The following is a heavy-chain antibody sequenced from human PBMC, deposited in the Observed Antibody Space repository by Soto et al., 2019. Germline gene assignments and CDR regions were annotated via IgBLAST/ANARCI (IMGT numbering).Heavy chain of an antibody. J-gene: IGHJ4*02. Sequence: PSETLSLTCTVSGGSISSYYWSWIRQPPGKGLEWIGYIYYSGSTNYNPSLKSRVTISVDTSKNQFSLKLSSVTAADTAVYYCARAGGFMEYYFDYWGQGTLVPVYS. V-gene: IGHV4-59*01. CDR2: IYYSGST. CDR1: GGSISSYY. CDR3: ARAGGFMEYYFDY. D-gene: IGHD2-15*01.